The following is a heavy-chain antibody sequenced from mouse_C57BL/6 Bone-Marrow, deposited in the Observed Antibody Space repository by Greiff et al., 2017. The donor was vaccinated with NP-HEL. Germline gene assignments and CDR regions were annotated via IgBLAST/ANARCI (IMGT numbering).Heavy chain of an antibody. J-gene: IGHJ4*01. D-gene: IGHD2-2*01. CDR1: GFNIKDDY. Sequence: EVQLQQSGAELVRPGASVKLSCTASGFNIKDDYMHWVQQRPDQGLEWIGWIDPENGDTEYASKFQGQATITADTASTTAYLQLRSLTSEETSVYYYSSGNDEAMDYWGLGASVTVSS. V-gene: IGHV14-4*01. CDR2: IDPENGDT. CDR3: SSGNDEAMDY.